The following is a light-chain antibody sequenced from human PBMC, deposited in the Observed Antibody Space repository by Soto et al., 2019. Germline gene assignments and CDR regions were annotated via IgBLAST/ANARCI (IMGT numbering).Light chain of an antibody. CDR1: QSVSSN. V-gene: IGKV3-15*01. CDR2: GAS. J-gene: IGKJ2*01. Sequence: EIVMTQSPATLSVSPGERATLSCRASQSVSSNLAWYQQKPGQAPRLLIYGASTRATGIPARFSGRGSGTEFTLTISSLQSEDCAVYYCQQCNDWPHTFGQGNNLEIK. CDR3: QQCNDWPHT.